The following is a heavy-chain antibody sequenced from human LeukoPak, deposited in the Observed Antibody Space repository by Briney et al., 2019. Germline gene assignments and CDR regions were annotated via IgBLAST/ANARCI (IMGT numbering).Heavy chain of an antibody. D-gene: IGHD6-13*01. CDR3: ARQPYKGIGAGAIDY. J-gene: IGHJ4*02. CDR1: GFTFSNYA. Sequence: RPGRSLTLSCAASGFTFSNYAMHWVRQAPGKGLGWVAFISNGGSNKSHTDSVKGRFTISRDNSKNTLCLQMNGLRAEDTALYYCARQPYKGIGAGAIDYWGQGTLVTVSS. V-gene: IGHV3-30*04. CDR2: ISNGGSNK.